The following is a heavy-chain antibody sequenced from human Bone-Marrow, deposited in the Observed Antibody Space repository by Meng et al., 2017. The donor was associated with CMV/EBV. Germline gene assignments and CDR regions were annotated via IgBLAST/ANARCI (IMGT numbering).Heavy chain of an antibody. CDR2: ISGSSSAI. CDR3: ARDSTVTTPF. J-gene: IGHJ4*02. V-gene: IGHV3-21*01. Sequence: EVQLVESGGGLVKPGGSLRLSCAASGFTFSTYIMIWVRQAPGKGLEWVSSISGSSSAIYYADSVKGRFAISRDNAKKSLYLRMNSLRAEDTAVYYCARDSTVTTPFWGQGTLVTVSS. D-gene: IGHD4-17*01. CDR1: GFTFSTYI.